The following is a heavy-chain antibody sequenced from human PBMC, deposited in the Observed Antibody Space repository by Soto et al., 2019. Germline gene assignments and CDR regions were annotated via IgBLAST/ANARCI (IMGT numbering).Heavy chain of an antibody. Sequence: PSETLSLTCAVSGGSIISGGYSWIWIRQPPGKGLEWIGYIYHSGSTYYNPSLKSRVTISVDRSKNQFSLKLSSVTAADTAVYYCAGWGYGDYESVDYWGQGTLVTVSS. CDR2: IYHSGST. CDR1: GGSIISGGYS. V-gene: IGHV4-30-2*01. D-gene: IGHD4-17*01. CDR3: AGWGYGDYESVDY. J-gene: IGHJ4*02.